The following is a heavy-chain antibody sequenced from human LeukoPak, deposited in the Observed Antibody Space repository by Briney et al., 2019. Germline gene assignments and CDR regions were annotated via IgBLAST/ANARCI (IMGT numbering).Heavy chain of an antibody. CDR2: INHSGST. CDR1: GGSFSGYY. CDR3: ARDLRFGEWVDY. Sequence: PSETLSLTCAVYGGSFSGYYWSWIRQPPGKGLEWIGEINHSGSTNYNPSLKSRVTISVHTSKNQFSLKLSSVTAADTALYYCARDLRFGEWVDYWGQGTLVTVSS. D-gene: IGHD3-10*01. J-gene: IGHJ4*02. V-gene: IGHV4-34*01.